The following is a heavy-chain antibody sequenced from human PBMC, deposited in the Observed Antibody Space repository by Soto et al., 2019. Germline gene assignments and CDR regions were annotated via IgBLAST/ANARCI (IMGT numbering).Heavy chain of an antibody. CDR1: SGSITSSY. CDR2: IYGTGISGYTPST. V-gene: IGHV4-59*01. CDR3: ARGEDAFFYYGLDV. J-gene: IGHJ6*02. Sequence: SETLSLTCTVSSGSITSSYWVWIRLPPGKGLEWIAYIYGTGISGYTPSTSYNPSLKSRVTMSVDTSKSQFSLKLTSVTAADTAVYYCARGEDAFFYYGLDVWGQGITVTVSS.